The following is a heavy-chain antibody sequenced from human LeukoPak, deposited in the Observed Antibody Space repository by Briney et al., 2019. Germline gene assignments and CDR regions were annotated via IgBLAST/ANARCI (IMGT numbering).Heavy chain of an antibody. V-gene: IGHV4-30-4*08. D-gene: IGHD6-13*01. CDR3: ARGGRQQLVRPPGY. CDR1: GGSISSGDYY. CDR2: IYYSGST. Sequence: SQTLSLTCTVSGGSISSGDYYWSWIRQPPGKGLEWIGYIYYSGSTYYNPSLKSRVTISVDTSKNQFSLRLSSVTAADTAVYYCARGGRQQLVRPPGYWGQGTLVTVSS. J-gene: IGHJ4*02.